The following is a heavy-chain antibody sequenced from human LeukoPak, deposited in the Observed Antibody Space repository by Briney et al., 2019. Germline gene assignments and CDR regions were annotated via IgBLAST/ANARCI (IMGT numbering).Heavy chain of an antibody. CDR3: ARVLGSGSKNDY. Sequence: GASVKVSCKASGYTFTGYYMHWVRQAPGQGLEGMGWINPNSGGTNYAQKFQGRVTMTRDTSISTAYMELSRLRSDDTAVYYCARVLGSGSKNDYWGQGTLVTVSS. V-gene: IGHV1-2*02. D-gene: IGHD1-26*01. CDR1: GYTFTGYY. CDR2: INPNSGGT. J-gene: IGHJ4*02.